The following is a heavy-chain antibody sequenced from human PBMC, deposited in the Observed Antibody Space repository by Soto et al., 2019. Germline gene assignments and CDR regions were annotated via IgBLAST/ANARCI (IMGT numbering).Heavy chain of an antibody. CDR2: VKSKADGGTA. Sequence: ESGGGLVQPGGSLRLSCAASGFSITSTWMHWVRQAPGKGLESVGRVKSKADGGTADYAAPVKGRFTVSRDDSKNTQYLQMNSLKMEDTAVYYCNSYPDFWGGHTPLWGQGTLVTVSS. V-gene: IGHV3-15*07. J-gene: IGHJ4*02. CDR1: GFSITSTW. CDR3: NSYPDFWGGHTPL. D-gene: IGHD3-3*01.